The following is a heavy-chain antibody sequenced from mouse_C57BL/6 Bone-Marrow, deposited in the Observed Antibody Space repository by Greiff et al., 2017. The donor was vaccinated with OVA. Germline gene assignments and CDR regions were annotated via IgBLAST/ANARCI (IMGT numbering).Heavy chain of an antibody. Sequence: VQLKQPGAELVKPGASVKLSCKASGYTFTSYWMHWVKQRPGRGLEWIGRIDPNSGGTKYNEKFKSKATLTVDKPSSTAYMQLSSLTSEDSAVYYCARGIYDGHLRDPWFAYWGQGTLVTVSA. J-gene: IGHJ3*01. D-gene: IGHD2-3*01. CDR2: IDPNSGGT. CDR3: ARGIYDGHLRDPWFAY. CDR1: GYTFTSYW. V-gene: IGHV1-72*01.